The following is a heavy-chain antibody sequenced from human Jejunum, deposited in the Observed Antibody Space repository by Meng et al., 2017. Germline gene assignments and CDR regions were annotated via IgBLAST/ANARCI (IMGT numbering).Heavy chain of an antibody. Sequence: ASVKVSCKASGYTFTVNYIHWVRQAPGQGLEWMGWIYPNSGGTNYPQKFQGRVTMTSDTSISTAYMELSSLRSDDTAMYYCARDGFGGDAFDIWGQWTMVTVSS. CDR3: ARDGFGGDAFDI. V-gene: IGHV1-2*02. D-gene: IGHD2-2*03. CDR2: IYPNSGGT. J-gene: IGHJ3*02. CDR1: GYTFTVNY.